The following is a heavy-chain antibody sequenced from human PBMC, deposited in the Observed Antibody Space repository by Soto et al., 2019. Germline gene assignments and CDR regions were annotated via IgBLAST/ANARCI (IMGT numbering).Heavy chain of an antibody. J-gene: IGHJ4*02. V-gene: IGHV3-23*01. CDR2: ISGSGGGT. D-gene: IGHD4-17*01. CDR3: AKVADGHYGDYNSYIDY. Sequence: EVQLLESGGGLVQPGGSLRLSCAASGFTFSSYAMTWVRQAPGKGLEWVSGISGSGGGTYYADSVKGRFTISRDNSKNTLFLQMSSLSAEDTALYYGAKVADGHYGDYNSYIDYWGKGTLVTASS. CDR1: GFTFSSYA.